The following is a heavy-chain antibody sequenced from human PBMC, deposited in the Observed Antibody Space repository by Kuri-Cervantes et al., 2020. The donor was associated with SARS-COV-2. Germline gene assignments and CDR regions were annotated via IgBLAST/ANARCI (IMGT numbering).Heavy chain of an antibody. D-gene: IGHD6-25*01. CDR3: ARQGGRAIYFDY. J-gene: IGHJ4*02. V-gene: IGHV3-30-3*01. Sequence: GESLKISCAASGFTFSSHAMHWVRQAPGKGLEWVAVISYDGSNKYYADSVKGRFTISRDNSKNTLYLQMNSLRAEDTAVYYCARQGGRAIYFDYWGQGTLVTVSS. CDR2: ISYDGSNK. CDR1: GFTFSSHA.